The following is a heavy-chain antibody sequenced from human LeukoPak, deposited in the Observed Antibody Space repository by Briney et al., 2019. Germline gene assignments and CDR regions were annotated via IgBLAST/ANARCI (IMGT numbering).Heavy chain of an antibody. V-gene: IGHV3-23*01. CDR1: GFTFSSYA. Sequence: GGSLRLSCAASGFTFSSYAMSWVRQAPGKGLEWVSAISGSGGSTYYADSVKGWFTISRDNSKNTLYLQMNSLRAEDTAVYYCAKTRYCSSTSCYSPMYFQHWGQGTLVTVSS. CDR3: AKTRYCSSTSCYSPMYFQH. CDR2: ISGSGGST. D-gene: IGHD2-2*02. J-gene: IGHJ1*01.